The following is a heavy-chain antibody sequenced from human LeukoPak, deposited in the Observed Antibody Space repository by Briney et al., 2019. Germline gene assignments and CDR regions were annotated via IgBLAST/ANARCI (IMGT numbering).Heavy chain of an antibody. CDR1: GGSISSDRFY. J-gene: IGHJ4*02. CDR3: ARVPDWTYVPDY. CDR2: IKSSNT. V-gene: IGHV4-61*02. D-gene: IGHD3-16*01. Sequence: SETLALTCTVSGGSISSDRFYWTWVRQPAGKRPEWIGRIKSSNTNYNPSLKSRVNISVDTSTNQFSLKLSSLTAADTAVYYCARVPDWTYVPDYWGQGTLVTVSS.